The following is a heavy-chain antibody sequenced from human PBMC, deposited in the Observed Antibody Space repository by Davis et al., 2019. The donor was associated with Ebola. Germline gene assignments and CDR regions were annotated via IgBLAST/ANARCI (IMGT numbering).Heavy chain of an antibody. CDR2: IYSGGIT. V-gene: IGHV3-66*01. J-gene: IGHJ4*02. D-gene: IGHD3-10*01. CDR3: ARDFGGGTFGRYFDY. Sequence: PGGSLRLSCAASGFPVSSNYMSWVRQAPGKGLEWVSVIYSGGITYHADSVKGRFTISRDNSKNTLYLQMNSLRAEDTAVYYCARDFGGGTFGRYFDYWGQGTLVTVSS. CDR1: GFPVSSNY.